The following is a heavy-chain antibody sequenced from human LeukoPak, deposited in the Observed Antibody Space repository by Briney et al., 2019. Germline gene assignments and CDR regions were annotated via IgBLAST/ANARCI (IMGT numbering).Heavy chain of an antibody. CDR3: ATSTGMNEYCFAY. V-gene: IGHV4-4*02. J-gene: IGHJ4*02. D-gene: IGHD1-1*01. CDR1: GGSMSSTKW. CDR2: IYHSGST. Sequence: PSGTLSLTCAVSGGSMSSTKWWSWVRQPPGKGLEWIGEIYHSGSTNYNPSLKSRITISVDRSKNQVSLNLSSVTASDTAVYYCATSTGMNEYCFAYWAQGTLVTVSS.